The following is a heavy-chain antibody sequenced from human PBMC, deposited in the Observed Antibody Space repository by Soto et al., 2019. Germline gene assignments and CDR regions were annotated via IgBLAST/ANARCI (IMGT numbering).Heavy chain of an antibody. Sequence: PGGSLRLSCAASGFTLRSYGMHWVRQAPGKGLEWVAVIVGDASSIDYADSVKGRFTISRDNSKNIMYLQMTSLKVEDTATYFCAKDLRPDGRYDLDYWGQGTQVTVSS. CDR1: GFTLRSYG. J-gene: IGHJ4*02. D-gene: IGHD2-15*01. V-gene: IGHV3-23*03. CDR3: AKDLRPDGRYDLDY. CDR2: IVGDASSI.